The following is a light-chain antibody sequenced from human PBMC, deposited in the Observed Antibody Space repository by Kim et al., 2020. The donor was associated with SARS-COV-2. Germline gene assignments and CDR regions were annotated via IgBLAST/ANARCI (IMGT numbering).Light chain of an antibody. CDR2: TAS. J-gene: IGKJ2*01. Sequence: DIQMTQSPSSLSASVGDTVTITCRASRGIRTYLNWYRHKPGKAPQLLIYTASTLQSGVPSRFRGSGSDTHFTLVISSIEREDFATYYCQQSFIPPYTFGQGTKVDIK. CDR1: RGIRTY. V-gene: IGKV1-39*01. CDR3: QQSFIPPYT.